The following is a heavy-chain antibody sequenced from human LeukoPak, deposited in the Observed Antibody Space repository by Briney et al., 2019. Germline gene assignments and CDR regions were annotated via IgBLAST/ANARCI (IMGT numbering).Heavy chain of an antibody. V-gene: IGHV4-39*07. CDR2: IYYSGST. D-gene: IGHD2-15*01. Sequence: GSLRLSCAASGFTFSSYGMSWVRQAPGKGLEWIGSIYYSGSTYYNPSLKSRVTISVDTSKNQFSLKLSSVTAADTAVYYCARDKDYYYYMDVWGKGTTVTVSS. CDR3: ARDKDYYYYMDV. J-gene: IGHJ6*03. CDR1: GFTFSSYG.